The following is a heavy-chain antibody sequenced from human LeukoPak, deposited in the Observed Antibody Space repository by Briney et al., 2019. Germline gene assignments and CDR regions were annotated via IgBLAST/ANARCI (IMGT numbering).Heavy chain of an antibody. Sequence: QPRGSLRLSCAASGFTFSIYAMNWVRQAPGRGLEWVSGIRGSGDATYYADSVKGRFTISRDISKNTLSLQMRSLRAEDTAVYYCARSTGSYYGDLEYWGQGTLVTVSS. CDR1: GFTFSIYA. V-gene: IGHV3-23*01. D-gene: IGHD1-26*01. CDR2: IRGSGDAT. CDR3: ARSTGSYYGDLEY. J-gene: IGHJ4*02.